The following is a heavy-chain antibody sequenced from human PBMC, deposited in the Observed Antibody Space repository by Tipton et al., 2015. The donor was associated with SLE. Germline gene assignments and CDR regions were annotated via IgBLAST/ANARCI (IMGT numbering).Heavy chain of an antibody. V-gene: IGHV1-18*01. CDR3: ARDRAPSPVAGFPFDI. CDR1: GYTFTSYG. D-gene: IGHD6-19*01. CDR2: ISAYNGNT. Sequence: QSGAEVKKPGASVEVSCKASGYTFTSYGISWVRQAPGQGLEWMGWISAYNGNTNYAQKLQGRVTMTTDTSTSTAYMELRSLRSDDTAVYYCARDRAPSPVAGFPFDIWGQGTMVTVSS. J-gene: IGHJ3*02.